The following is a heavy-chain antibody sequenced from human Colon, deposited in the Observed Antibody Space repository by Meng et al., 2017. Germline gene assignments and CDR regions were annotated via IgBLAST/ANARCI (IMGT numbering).Heavy chain of an antibody. CDR2: IFHAGNT. D-gene: IGHD3-22*01. V-gene: IGHV4-4*02. CDR1: GGSITNDNW. CDR3: ARDFHSTMTVFDS. Sequence: VRLQGSGPGLVKPSGTLSFTCAVSGGSITNDNWWSWVRQPPGKGLEWIGEIFHAGNTNYNPSLKSRVTMSLDKSKNQFSLTLTSVTAADTAVYYCARDFHSTMTVFDSWGQGTLVTVSS. J-gene: IGHJ4*02.